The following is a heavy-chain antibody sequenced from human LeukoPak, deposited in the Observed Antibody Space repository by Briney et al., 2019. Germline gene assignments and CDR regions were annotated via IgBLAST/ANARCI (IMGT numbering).Heavy chain of an antibody. CDR1: GFSFSDFN. Sequence: GGSLRLSCAASGFSFSDFNMNWVRQAPGKGLEWISYISSTSTNIYYADSVKGRFTISRDNSKNTLYLQMNSLRAEDTAVYYCAKSHEELLWFGRTFDYWGQGTLVTVSS. CDR3: AKSHEELLWFGRTFDY. J-gene: IGHJ4*02. D-gene: IGHD3-10*01. CDR2: ISSTSTNI. V-gene: IGHV3-48*01.